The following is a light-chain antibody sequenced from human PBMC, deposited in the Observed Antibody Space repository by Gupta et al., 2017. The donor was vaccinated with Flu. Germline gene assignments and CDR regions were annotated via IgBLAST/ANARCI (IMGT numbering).Light chain of an antibody. CDR2: EVS. Sequence: QSALTQPASGSGSPGQSITISCTGTSSDVGGYKYVSWYQQHPGKAPKLMIYEVSNRPSGVSNRFSGSKSGNTASLTISGLQAEDEADYYCSSYTSSSSWVFGGGTKLTVL. CDR1: SSDVGGYKY. CDR3: SSYTSSSSWV. J-gene: IGLJ3*02. V-gene: IGLV2-14*01.